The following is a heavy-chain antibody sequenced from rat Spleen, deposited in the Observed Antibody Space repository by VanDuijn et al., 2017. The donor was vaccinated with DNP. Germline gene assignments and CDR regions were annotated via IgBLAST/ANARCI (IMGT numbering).Heavy chain of an antibody. Sequence: EVQLVESGGDLVQPGRSLKLSCAASGFTFSDYHMAWVRQAPKKGLEWVATVSYDGSSTYYRDSVKGRFTISRDNAKSTLYLQMDSLRSEDTATYYCATGSYFDYWGQGVMVTVSS. D-gene: IGHD5-1*01. CDR2: VSYDGSST. CDR1: GFTFSDYH. CDR3: ATGSYFDY. V-gene: IGHV5-7*01. J-gene: IGHJ2*01.